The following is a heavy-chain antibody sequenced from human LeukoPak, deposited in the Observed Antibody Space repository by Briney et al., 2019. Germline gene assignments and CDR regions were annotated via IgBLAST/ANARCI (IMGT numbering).Heavy chain of an antibody. CDR1: GFTFDDYA. CDR3: AKEWNDILTGYNQGYYYGMDV. V-gene: IGHV3-9*01. J-gene: IGHJ6*02. D-gene: IGHD3-9*01. Sequence: GRSLRLSCAASGFTFDDYAMHWVRQAPGKGLGWVSGISWNSGSIGYADSVKGRFTISRDNAKNSLYLQMNSLRAEDTALYYCAKEWNDILTGYNQGYYYGMDVWGQGTTVTVSS. CDR2: ISWNSGSI.